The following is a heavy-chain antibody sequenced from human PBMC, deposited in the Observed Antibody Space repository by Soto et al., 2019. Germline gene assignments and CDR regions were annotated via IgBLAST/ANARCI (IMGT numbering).Heavy chain of an antibody. V-gene: IGHV3-23*01. CDR2: ITPGGGTT. CDR1: GFGFSSYA. Sequence: VGSLRLSCAASGFGFSSYAMSWVRQAPGKGLEWVSGITPGGGTTNYADSVKGRFTISRDNSNNTLYLETNSLRVEDTAIYYCAKDRGGEFSSSRYFDYWGQGTLVTVSS. J-gene: IGHJ4*02. CDR3: AKDRGGEFSSSRYFDY. D-gene: IGHD3-3*01.